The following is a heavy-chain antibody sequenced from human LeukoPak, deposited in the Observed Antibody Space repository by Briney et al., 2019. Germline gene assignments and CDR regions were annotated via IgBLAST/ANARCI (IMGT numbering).Heavy chain of an antibody. CDR2: IYSGGNT. CDR1: GFTVSSNY. J-gene: IGHJ4*02. CDR3: ARVQGGWYYFDY. V-gene: IGHV3-53*01. D-gene: IGHD2-15*01. Sequence: GGSLRLSCAASGFTVSSNYMNWVRQAPGKGLEWVSVIYSGGNTYYADSVKGRFTISRGNAKSSLYLQRNSLRADDTAVYYCARVQGGWYYFDYWGQGTLVTVSS.